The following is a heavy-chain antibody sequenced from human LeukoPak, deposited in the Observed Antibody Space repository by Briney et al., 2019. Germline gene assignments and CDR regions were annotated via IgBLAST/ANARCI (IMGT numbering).Heavy chain of an antibody. CDR3: AAAGTEDYFDY. D-gene: IGHD6-13*01. Sequence: GSLRLSCAASGFTFSSYWMSWVRQAPGKGLEWVANIKQDGSEKYYVDSVKGRFTISRDNAKNSLYLQMNSLRAEDTAVYYCAAAGTEDYFDYWGQGTLVTVSS. V-gene: IGHV3-7*01. CDR1: GFTFSSYW. J-gene: IGHJ4*02. CDR2: IKQDGSEK.